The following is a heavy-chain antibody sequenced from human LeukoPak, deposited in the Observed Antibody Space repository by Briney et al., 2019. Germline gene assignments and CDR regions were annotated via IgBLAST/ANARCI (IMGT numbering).Heavy chain of an antibody. D-gene: IGHD3-10*01. Sequence: ASVKVSCKASGYTFTSYDINWVRQATGQGLEWMGWMNPNSGNTGYAQKFQGRVTMTRNTSISTAYMELSSLRSEDTAVYCCARGIAPNYYGSDNDYWGQGTLVTVSS. J-gene: IGHJ4*02. CDR2: MNPNSGNT. CDR1: GYTFTSYD. CDR3: ARGIAPNYYGSDNDY. V-gene: IGHV1-8*01.